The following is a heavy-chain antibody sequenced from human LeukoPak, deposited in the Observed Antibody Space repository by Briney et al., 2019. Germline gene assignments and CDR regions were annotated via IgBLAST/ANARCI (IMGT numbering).Heavy chain of an antibody. Sequence: GESLKISCKGSGYSFINYWIGWVRQMPGKDLEWMGIIYPGDSDTRYSPSFQGQVTISADKSINTAYLQWSGLTAADTAIYFCAKLGYCINGVCSDYYFDNWGQGTLVTVSS. CDR1: GYSFINYW. D-gene: IGHD2-8*01. J-gene: IGHJ4*02. CDR2: IYPGDSDT. V-gene: IGHV5-51*01. CDR3: AKLGYCINGVCSDYYFDN.